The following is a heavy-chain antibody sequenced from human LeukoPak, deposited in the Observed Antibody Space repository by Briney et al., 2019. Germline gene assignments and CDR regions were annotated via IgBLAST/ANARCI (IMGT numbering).Heavy chain of an antibody. D-gene: IGHD6-6*01. CDR1: GYTFTGYY. CDR3: ARDRVGSSSSNRLYY. CDR2: INPNSGGT. V-gene: IGHV1-2*06. J-gene: IGHJ4*02. Sequence: ASVKVSCNASGYTFTGYYMHWVRQAPGQGLEWMGRINPNSGGTNYAKKFQGRVTMTRDTSISTAYMELSRLRSDDTAVYYCARDRVGSSSSNRLYYWGQGTLVTVSS.